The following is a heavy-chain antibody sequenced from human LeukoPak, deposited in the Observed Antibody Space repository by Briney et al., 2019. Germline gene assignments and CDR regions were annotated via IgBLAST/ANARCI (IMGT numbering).Heavy chain of an antibody. CDR2: INPSGGST. CDR3: ARDIGGSGSLAYYYYMDV. V-gene: IGHV1-46*01. CDR1: GYTFTSYY. Sequence: VASVKVSCKASGYTFTSYYMHWVRQAPGQGLEWMGIINPSGGSTSYAQKFQGRVTMTRDTSTSTVYMELSSLRPEDTAVYYCARDIGGSGSLAYYYYMDVWGKGTTVTVSS. D-gene: IGHD3-10*01. J-gene: IGHJ6*03.